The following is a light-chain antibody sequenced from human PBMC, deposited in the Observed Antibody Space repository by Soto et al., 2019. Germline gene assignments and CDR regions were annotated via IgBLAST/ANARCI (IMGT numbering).Light chain of an antibody. J-gene: IGLJ1*01. CDR1: SSNIGAGYD. CDR3: QSYDSSLSGYV. CDR2: GNS. V-gene: IGLV1-40*01. Sequence: QSALTQPPSVSGAPGQRVTISCTGSSSNIGAGYDVHWYQQLPGTAPKLLIYGNSNRPSGVPDRFSGSKSGTSASLAITGLQAEDEADYYCQSYDSSLSGYVFGTGTKLTGL.